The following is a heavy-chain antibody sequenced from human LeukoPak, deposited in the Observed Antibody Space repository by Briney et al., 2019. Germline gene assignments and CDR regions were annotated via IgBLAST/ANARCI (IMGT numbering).Heavy chain of an antibody. CDR1: GFPFSSHD. Sequence: GGGLRLSRATSGFPFSSHDVHWVTQATGKGLEWVLAITTAGETYYPGSVEGRFTISRENSKNSLYLQTNSLRAGETAVYYCAGDVNNAFDIWGQGTMVTVSS. CDR3: AGDVNNAFDI. CDR2: ITTAGET. V-gene: IGHV3-13*01. D-gene: IGHD2/OR15-2a*01. J-gene: IGHJ3*02.